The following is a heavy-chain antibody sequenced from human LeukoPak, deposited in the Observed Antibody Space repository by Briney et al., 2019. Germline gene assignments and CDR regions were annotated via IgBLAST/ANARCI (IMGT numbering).Heavy chain of an antibody. Sequence: PGGSLRLSWAAAGFNFSSCGMHWVRQAPGKGLAWVALISYDGSNKYYADSVKGRFTISRDNSKNTLYLQMNSLRAEDTAVYYCAKDRDYSNYNYYYYGMDVWGQGTTVTVSS. D-gene: IGHD4-11*01. V-gene: IGHV3-30*18. J-gene: IGHJ6*02. CDR3: AKDRDYSNYNYYYYGMDV. CDR1: GFNFSSCG. CDR2: ISYDGSNK.